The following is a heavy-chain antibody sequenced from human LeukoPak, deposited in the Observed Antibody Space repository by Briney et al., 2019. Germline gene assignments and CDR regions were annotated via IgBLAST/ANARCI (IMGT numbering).Heavy chain of an antibody. CDR2: INHSGST. CDR1: GGSFSGYY. J-gene: IGHJ6*02. Sequence: SETLSLTCAVYGGSFSGYYWSWIRQPPGKGLEWIGEINHSGSTNYNPSLKSRVTISVDTSKNQFSLKLSSVTAADTAVYYCARGIARWGGCQYYYYYYGMDVWGQGTTVTVSS. CDR3: ARGIARWGGCQYYYYYYGMDV. D-gene: IGHD3-3*01. V-gene: IGHV4-34*01.